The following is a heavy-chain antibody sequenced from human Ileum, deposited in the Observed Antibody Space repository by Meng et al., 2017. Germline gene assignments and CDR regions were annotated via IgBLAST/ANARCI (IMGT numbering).Heavy chain of an antibody. CDR1: GFTFSGTW. Sequence: GESLKISCAASGFTFSGTWMYWVRQVPGKGLMWVARMNPDGTTINYADSVKGRFTISRDNAMNTLYLQMNSLRGEDTAVYYCARDITWTALTWGQGTLVTVSS. CDR2: MNPDGTTI. J-gene: IGHJ5*02. D-gene: IGHD1-14*01. V-gene: IGHV3-74*01. CDR3: ARDITWTALT.